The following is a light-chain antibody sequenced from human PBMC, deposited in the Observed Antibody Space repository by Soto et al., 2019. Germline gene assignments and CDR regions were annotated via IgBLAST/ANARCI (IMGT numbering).Light chain of an antibody. CDR3: HQYGTSPLT. CDR2: GAS. CDR1: QSVSSTY. J-gene: IGKJ4*01. Sequence: EIVLKQSPGTLSLSPGERATLSCRASQSVSSTYLAWYQQKPGQAPRLLIYGASSRATGIPDRFSGSGSGTDFTLTISRLEPEDFAVYYCHQYGTSPLTFGGGTKVEIK. V-gene: IGKV3-20*01.